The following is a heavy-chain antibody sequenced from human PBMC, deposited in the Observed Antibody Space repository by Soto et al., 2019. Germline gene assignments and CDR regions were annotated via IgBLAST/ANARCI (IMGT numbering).Heavy chain of an antibody. CDR3: ARDWNTISRNDYGEIEASPLLD. CDR2: IWYDGSNK. D-gene: IGHD4-17*01. Sequence: GGSLRLSCAASGFTFSSYGMHWVRQAPGKGLEWVAVIWYDGSNKYYADSVKGRFTISRDNSKNTLYLQMNSLRAEDTAVYYCARDWNTISRNDYGEIEASPLLDWGQGTLVTVSS. CDR1: GFTFSSYG. V-gene: IGHV3-33*01. J-gene: IGHJ4*02.